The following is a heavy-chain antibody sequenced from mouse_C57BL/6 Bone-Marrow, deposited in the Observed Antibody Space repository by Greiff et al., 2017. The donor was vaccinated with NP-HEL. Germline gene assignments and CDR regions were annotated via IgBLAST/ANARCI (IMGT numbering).Heavy chain of an antibody. CDR1: GFTFSSYG. D-gene: IGHD2-5*01. J-gene: IGHJ3*01. Sequence: DVKLVESGGDLVKPGGSLTLSCAASGFTFSSYGMSWVRQTPDKRLEWVGTISSGGSYTYYPDSVKGRFTISRDNAKNNLYLQISSLRSEDTAMYYCARHSKCYWGQVTLVTVSA. CDR2: ISSGGSYT. V-gene: IGHV5-6*02. CDR3: ARHSKCY.